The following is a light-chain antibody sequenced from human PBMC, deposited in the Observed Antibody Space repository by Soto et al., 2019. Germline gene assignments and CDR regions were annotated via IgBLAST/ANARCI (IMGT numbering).Light chain of an antibody. CDR1: QSISSY. CDR2: AAS. CDR3: KQSYGT. J-gene: IGKJ1*01. Sequence: DIQMTRSPASLSSYLGDIVTITCRASQSISSYLNWYQQKPGKAPKLLIYAASSLQSGVPSRFSGSGSGTDFTLTISSMQPEDFATYYCKQSYGTFGQGTKVDI. V-gene: IGKV1-39*01.